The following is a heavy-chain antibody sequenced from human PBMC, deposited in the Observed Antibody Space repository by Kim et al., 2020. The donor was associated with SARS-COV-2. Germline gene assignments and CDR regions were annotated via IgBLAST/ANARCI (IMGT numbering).Heavy chain of an antibody. Sequence: GGSLRLSCAASGFTFSDYYMSWIRQAPGKGLEWVSYISSSGSTIYYADSVKGRFTISRDNAKNSLYLQMNSLRAEDTAVYYCARMLRRAYIVVVVAPRFDTWGQGTLVTVSS. V-gene: IGHV3-11*01. CDR2: ISSSGSTI. J-gene: IGHJ5*02. CDR1: GFTFSDYY. D-gene: IGHD2-15*01. CDR3: ARMLRRAYIVVVVAPRFDT.